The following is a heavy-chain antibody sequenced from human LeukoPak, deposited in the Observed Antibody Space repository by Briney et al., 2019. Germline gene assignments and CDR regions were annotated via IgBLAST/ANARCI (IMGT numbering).Heavy chain of an antibody. J-gene: IGHJ6*04. CDR1: GVSLRGYY. Sequence: PSETLSLTCAVYGVSLRGYYWSWIRQSPEKGLEWIGEVNHEGDSIYSPSLKSRLTLSVDMSKNQFSLNLRSVTAADTAVYFCARGRNYGSEQLFDVLGKGTTVIVSS. CDR2: VNHEGDS. V-gene: IGHV4-34*01. D-gene: IGHD1-7*01. CDR3: ARGRNYGSEQLFDV.